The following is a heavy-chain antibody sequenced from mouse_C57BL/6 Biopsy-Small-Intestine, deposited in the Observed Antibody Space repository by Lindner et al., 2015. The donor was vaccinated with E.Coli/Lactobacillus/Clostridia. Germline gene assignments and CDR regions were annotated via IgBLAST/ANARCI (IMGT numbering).Heavy chain of an antibody. V-gene: IGHV1-19*01. CDR1: GYTFTDYF. CDR3: VRERDYDFFDY. J-gene: IGHJ2*01. D-gene: IGHD2-4*01. CDR2: NNPYNGGT. Sequence: VQLQESGPVLVKPGASVKMSCKASGYTFTDYFMNWVKQSHGKSLEWIGVNNPYNGGTSYNQKFTGKVLLTVDKSSNTAYMELHSLTSEDSSVYYCVRERDYDFFDYWGQGTALTVSS.